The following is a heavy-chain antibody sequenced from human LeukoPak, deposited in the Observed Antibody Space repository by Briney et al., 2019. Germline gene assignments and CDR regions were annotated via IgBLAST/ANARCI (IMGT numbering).Heavy chain of an antibody. CDR1: GFTFSGYG. CDR3: AKGGASGWLFDY. V-gene: IGHV3-30*18. CDR2: TSYDGSNK. J-gene: IGHJ4*02. D-gene: IGHD6-19*01. Sequence: GGSLRLSCAASGFTFSGYGMHWVRQAPGKGLEWVAVTSYDGSNKYYADSVKGRFTISRDNSKNTLYLQMNSLRAEDTAVYYCAKGGASGWLFDYWGQGTLVTVSS.